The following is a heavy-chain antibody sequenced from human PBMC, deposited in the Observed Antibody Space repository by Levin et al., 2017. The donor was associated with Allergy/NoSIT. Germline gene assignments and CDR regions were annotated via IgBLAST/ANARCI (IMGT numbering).Heavy chain of an antibody. J-gene: IGHJ6*02. CDR2: ISGYNGNR. CDR1: GYTFSKYG. CDR3: ARDRQEMATGYYFGMDV. Sequence: ASVKVSCKASGYTFSKYGINWVRQARGQGLEWLGWISGYNGNRNYAQKVQGRLIMTTDTSTNTAYLELRSLTSDDTGVYYCARDRQEMATGYYFGMDVWGQGTTVTVSS. D-gene: IGHD5-24*01. V-gene: IGHV1-18*01.